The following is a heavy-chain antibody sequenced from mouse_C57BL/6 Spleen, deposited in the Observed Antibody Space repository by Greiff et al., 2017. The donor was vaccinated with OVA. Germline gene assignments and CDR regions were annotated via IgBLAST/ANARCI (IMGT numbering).Heavy chain of an antibody. CDR1: GYTFTSYG. CDR3: ARSRYYYGSSYDWYFDV. J-gene: IGHJ1*03. CDR2: IYPRSGNT. D-gene: IGHD1-1*01. V-gene: IGHV1-81*01. Sequence: QVQLQQSGAELARPGASVKLSCKASGYTFTSYGISWVKQRTGQGLEWIGEIYPRSGNTSYNEKFKGKATLTADKSSSTAYMELRSLTSEDSAVYFCARSRYYYGSSYDWYFDVWGTGTTVTVSS.